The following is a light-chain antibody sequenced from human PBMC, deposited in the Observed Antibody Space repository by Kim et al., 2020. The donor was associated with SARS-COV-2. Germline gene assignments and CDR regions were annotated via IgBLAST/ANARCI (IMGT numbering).Light chain of an antibody. Sequence: ASVGDRVTITWQASQDIGKYLNWYQQKPGKAPNLLIYDASNLQTGVPSRFSGSGSETDFTFTISSLQPEDIATYYCQQFDDLPYTFGQGTKVDIK. CDR1: QDIGKY. CDR3: QQFDDLPYT. V-gene: IGKV1-33*01. J-gene: IGKJ2*01. CDR2: DAS.